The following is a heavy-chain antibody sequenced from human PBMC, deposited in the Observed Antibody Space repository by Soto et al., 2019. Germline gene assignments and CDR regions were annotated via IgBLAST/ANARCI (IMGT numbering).Heavy chain of an antibody. J-gene: IGHJ6*02. CDR2: INPYSGDT. CDR1: GYIYTGYF. Sequence: ASVKVSCKASGYIYTGYFIHWVRQAPGHGLEWMGWINPYSGDTNSTQNFQGRVTMTRDTSINTLYLELARLRSDDTAVYYCARGALWVRGYHYYGMDVWGQGTSVTVSS. V-gene: IGHV1-2*02. CDR3: ARGALWVRGYHYYGMDV. D-gene: IGHD3-10*01.